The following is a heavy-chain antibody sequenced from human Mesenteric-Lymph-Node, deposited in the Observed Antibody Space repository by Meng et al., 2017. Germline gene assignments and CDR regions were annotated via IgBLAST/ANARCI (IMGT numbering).Heavy chain of an antibody. V-gene: IGHV3-21*01. J-gene: IGHJ5*02. Sequence: GASLKISCTASGFTFSSYTMDWIRQAPAKGLEWVSSISTGGDYMSYTDSVRGRFAISRDNSKNTLYLQMSSLRVEDTAVYYCAREHGFLNWFDPWGQGTLVTVSS. CDR2: ISTGGDYM. D-gene: IGHD2/OR15-2a*01. CDR1: GFTFSSYT. CDR3: AREHGFLNWFDP.